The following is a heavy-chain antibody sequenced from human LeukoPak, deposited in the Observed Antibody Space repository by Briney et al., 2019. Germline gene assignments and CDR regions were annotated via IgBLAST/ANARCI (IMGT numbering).Heavy chain of an antibody. CDR2: ISWNSGSI. D-gene: IGHD2-21*02. J-gene: IGHJ4*02. Sequence: PDRSLRLSCAASGFTFDDYAMHWVRQAPGKGLEWVSGISWNSGSIGYADSVKGRFTISRDNAKNSLYLQMNSLRAEDTALYYCAKDPGGDLNYYFDYWGQGTLVTVSS. CDR3: AKDPGGDLNYYFDY. CDR1: GFTFDDYA. V-gene: IGHV3-9*01.